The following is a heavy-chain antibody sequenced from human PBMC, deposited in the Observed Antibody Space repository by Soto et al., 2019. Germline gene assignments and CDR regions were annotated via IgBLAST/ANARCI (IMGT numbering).Heavy chain of an antibody. CDR3: ARTAGNVYQLVFNS. J-gene: IGHJ5*02. V-gene: IGHV4-30-4*01. CDR1: GGSISSGTFY. CDR2: NNDSGDT. D-gene: IGHD2-2*01. Sequence: SETLSLTCPVPGGSISSGTFYWSWMRQPPGKGLEWMGYNNDSGDTYSIPPLLSPITIPIDASRNQFSLKLTSVTAADTAVYFCARTAGNVYQLVFNSWGPGTLVTVSS.